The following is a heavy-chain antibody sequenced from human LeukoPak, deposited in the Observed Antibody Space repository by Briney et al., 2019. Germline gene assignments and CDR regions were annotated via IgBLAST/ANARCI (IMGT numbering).Heavy chain of an antibody. CDR2: MKPNSGNT. CDR1: GYTFTSYD. J-gene: IGHJ5*02. V-gene: IGHV1-8*01. Sequence: GASVSVSSTASGYTFTSYDINWVRQATGQGLEWMGWMKPNSGNTGYAQKFRGRVTMTRNTSISTAYIELSILRFEDTALYYCVSQGPDRNCGHDCYRASSWGQGALVTVAS. D-gene: IGHD2-21*02. CDR3: VSQGPDRNCGHDCYRASS.